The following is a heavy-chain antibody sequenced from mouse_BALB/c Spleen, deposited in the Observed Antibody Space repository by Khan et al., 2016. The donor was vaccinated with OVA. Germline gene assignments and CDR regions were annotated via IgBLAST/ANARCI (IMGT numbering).Heavy chain of an antibody. D-gene: IGHD2-4*01. V-gene: IGHV3-2*02. CDR1: GYSITSEYA. CDR3: ARKYYYDYDPFPY. CDR2: ISYSGNT. J-gene: IGHJ3*01. Sequence: EVQLQESGPGLVKPSQSLSLTCTVTGYSITSEYAWNWIRQFPGNKLEWMGYISYSGNTRYNPSLKSRISIIRDTSTNQFFLQLNSVTTEDTATYYCARKYYYDYDPFPYWGQGTLVTVSA.